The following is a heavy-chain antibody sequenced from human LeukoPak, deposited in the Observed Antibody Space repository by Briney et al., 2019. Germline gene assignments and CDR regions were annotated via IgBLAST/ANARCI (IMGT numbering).Heavy chain of an antibody. J-gene: IGHJ4*02. CDR3: AKASLRYFDWFSDY. D-gene: IGHD3-9*01. V-gene: IGHV3-30*18. CDR2: ISYDGSNK. Sequence: PGGTLRLSCAASGFTFSSYAMHWVRQAPGKGLEWVAVISYDGSNKYYADSVKGRFTISRDNSRNTLHLQMNSLRAEDTAVYSCAKASLRYFDWFSDYWGQGTLVTVLS. CDR1: GFTFSSYA.